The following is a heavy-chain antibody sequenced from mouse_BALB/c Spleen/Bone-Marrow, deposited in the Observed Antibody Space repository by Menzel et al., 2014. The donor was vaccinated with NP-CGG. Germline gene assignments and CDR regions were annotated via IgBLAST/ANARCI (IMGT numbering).Heavy chain of an antibody. CDR1: GYTFSNYW. CDR2: ILPGSGSS. CDR3: ARTADGYYYAMDY. D-gene: IGHD2-3*01. Sequence: QVQLQQSGAELMKPGASVKISCKATGYTFSNYWIEWIKQRPGRGLEWIGEILPGSGSSNYNEKLKGKATFTADTSSNTAYMQLSSLTSEDSAVYYCARTADGYYYAMDYWGQGTSVTVSS. V-gene: IGHV1-9*01. J-gene: IGHJ4*01.